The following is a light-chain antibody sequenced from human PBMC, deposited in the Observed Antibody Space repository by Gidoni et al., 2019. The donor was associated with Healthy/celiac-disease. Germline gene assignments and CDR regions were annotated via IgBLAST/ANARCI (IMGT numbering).Light chain of an antibody. J-gene: IGKJ1*01. CDR1: QSSSSW. V-gene: IGKV1-5*03. CDR2: KAS. CDR3: QQYNSYST. Sequence: DIQMTQSPSTLSASVGDRVTITCRASQSSSSWLAWYQQKPGKAPKILIYKASSLESGVPSRFSGSGSGTEFTLTISSLQPDDFATYYCQQYNSYSTFGQGTKVESK.